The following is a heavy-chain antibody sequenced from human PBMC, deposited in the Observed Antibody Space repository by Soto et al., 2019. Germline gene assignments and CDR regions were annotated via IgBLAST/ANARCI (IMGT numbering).Heavy chain of an antibody. V-gene: IGHV3-72*01. J-gene: IGHJ4*02. CDR2: TRNKANSYTT. CDR1: GFTLSDHY. D-gene: IGHD6-19*01. CDR3: ASSDARRLAVARY. Sequence: PGGSLRLSCAASGFTLSDHYADWVRQAPGKGLEWVGRTRNKANSYTTEYAASVKGRFTISRDDSKNSLYLQMNSLRTEDTAVYYCASSDARRLAVARYWGQGTLVTVSS.